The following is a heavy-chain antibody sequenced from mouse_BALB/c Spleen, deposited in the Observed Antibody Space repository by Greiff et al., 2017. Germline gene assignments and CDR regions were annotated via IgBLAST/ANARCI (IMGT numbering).Heavy chain of an antibody. V-gene: IGHV5-6-4*01. CDR3: TRDQDDYVFAY. D-gene: IGHD2-4*01. Sequence: EVQLVESGGGLVKPGGSLKLSCAASGFTFSSYTMSWVRQTPEKRLEWVATISSGGSYTYYPDSVKGRFTISRDNAKNTLYLQMSSLKSEDTAMYYCTRDQDDYVFAYWGQGTLVTVSA. CDR1: GFTFSSYT. CDR2: ISSGGSYT. J-gene: IGHJ3*01.